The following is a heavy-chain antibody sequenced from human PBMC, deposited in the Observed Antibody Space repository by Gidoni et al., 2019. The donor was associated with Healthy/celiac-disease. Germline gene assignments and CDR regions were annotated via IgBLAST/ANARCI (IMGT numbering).Heavy chain of an antibody. CDR3: ARDRLFMVRGVIIKYYGMDV. J-gene: IGHJ6*02. CDR2: ISSSSSTI. Sequence: EVQLVESGGGLVQPGGSLRLSCAASGFTFSSYSMNWVRQAPGKGLEWVSYISSSSSTIYYADSVKGRFTISRDNAKNSLYLQMNSLRAEDTAVYYCARDRLFMVRGVIIKYYGMDVWGQGTTVTVSS. V-gene: IGHV3-48*01. D-gene: IGHD3-10*01. CDR1: GFTFSSYS.